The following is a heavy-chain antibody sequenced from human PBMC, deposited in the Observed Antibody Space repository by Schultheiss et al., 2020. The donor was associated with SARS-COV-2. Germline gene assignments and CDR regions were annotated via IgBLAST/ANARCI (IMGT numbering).Heavy chain of an antibody. V-gene: IGHV3-49*03. J-gene: IGHJ4*02. D-gene: IGHD6-19*01. Sequence: GGSLRLSCAASGFTFSDYYMSWIRQAPGKGLEWVGFIRSKAYGGTTEYAASVKGRFTISRDDSKSIAYLQMNSLKTEDTAVYYCTREDEAVGRHFDYWGQGTLVTVSS. CDR3: TREDEAVGRHFDY. CDR1: GFTFSDYY. CDR2: IRSKAYGGTT.